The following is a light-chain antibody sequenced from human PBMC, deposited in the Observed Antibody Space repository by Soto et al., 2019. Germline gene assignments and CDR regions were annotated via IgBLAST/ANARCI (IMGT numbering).Light chain of an antibody. V-gene: IGKV1-17*01. Sequence: IQMTQSPSSLSASVGDRVTITCRASQGIGSDLGWYQQKPGKAPKRLIYAAYNLQSGAPSRFSGSGSGTEFTLTISSLQPEDFATYYCLQHNSYPPTFGGGTKVEIK. CDR2: AAY. CDR3: LQHNSYPPT. J-gene: IGKJ4*01. CDR1: QGIGSD.